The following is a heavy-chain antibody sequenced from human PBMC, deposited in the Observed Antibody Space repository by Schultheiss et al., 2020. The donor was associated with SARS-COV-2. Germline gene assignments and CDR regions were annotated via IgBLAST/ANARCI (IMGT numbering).Heavy chain of an antibody. V-gene: IGHV4-34*01. CDR3: ARVGSAITDYYYYMDV. J-gene: IGHJ6*03. CDR1: GGSFSGYY. D-gene: IGHD3-10*01. Sequence: SETLSLTCAVYGGSFSGYYWSWIRQPPGKGLEWIGSIYYSGSTYYNPSLKSRVTISVDTSKNQFSLKLSSVTAADTAVYYCARVGSAITDYYYYMDVWGKGTTVTVSS. CDR2: IYYSGST.